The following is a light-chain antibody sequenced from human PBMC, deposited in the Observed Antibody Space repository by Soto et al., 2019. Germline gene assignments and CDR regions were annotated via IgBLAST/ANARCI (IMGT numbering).Light chain of an antibody. CDR1: SSDVGGYTY. Sequence: QSVLTQPASVSGSPGQSITISCTGTSSDVGGYTYVSWYQHHPGKAPKLMIYEVSRRPSGVPERFSGSKSGNTASLTVSGLQAEDEAHYYCSSYAGSNNFVFGTGTKLTVL. CDR2: EVS. V-gene: IGLV2-8*01. J-gene: IGLJ1*01. CDR3: SSYAGSNNFV.